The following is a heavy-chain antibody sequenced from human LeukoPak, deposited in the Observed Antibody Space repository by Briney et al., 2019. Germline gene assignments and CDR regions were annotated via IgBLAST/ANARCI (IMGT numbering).Heavy chain of an antibody. J-gene: IGHJ5*02. D-gene: IGHD3-16*01. CDR3: ARFTPQGYGWGGYNRFDP. CDR2: IYHSGST. V-gene: IGHV4-38-2*02. Sequence: SETLSLTCSVSGYSISSGYYWTWIRQPPEKGLEWIGNIYHSGSTYNNPSLKSRVTISVDTSKNQFSLNLTSVTAADTAVYYCARFTPQGYGWGGYNRFDPWGQGTLVTVSS. CDR1: GYSISSGYY.